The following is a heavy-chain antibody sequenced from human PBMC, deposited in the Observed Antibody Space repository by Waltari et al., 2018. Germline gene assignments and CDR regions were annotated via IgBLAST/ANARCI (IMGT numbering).Heavy chain of an antibody. J-gene: IGHJ5*02. CDR1: GLTFSTYW. V-gene: IGHV3-7*01. CDR3: TRAASSSLMDP. CDR2: IKEDGNEN. D-gene: IGHD3-10*01. Sequence: EVQLVESGGGLVQPGGSLRLSCIGSGLTFSTYWMAWVRQAPGKGLEVVANIKEDGNENNYVDSVKGRFTISRDNAKNSLYLHMNSLRVEDTAVYYCTRAASSSLMDPWGQGTLVSVSS.